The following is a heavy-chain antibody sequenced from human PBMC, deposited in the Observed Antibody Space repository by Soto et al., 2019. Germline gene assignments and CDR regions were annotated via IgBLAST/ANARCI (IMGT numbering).Heavy chain of an antibody. V-gene: IGHV5-51*01. CDR2: IYPGDSDT. D-gene: IGHD2-15*01. J-gene: IGHJ6*03. CDR3: ARLGSCSGGSYYLDYYYYMDV. CDR1: GYTFTTYW. Sequence: PGESLKISCKGSGYTFTTYWIGWVRQMPGKGLEWMGIIYPGDSDTRYSPSFQGQVTISADKSISTAYLQWSSLKASDTAMYYCARLGSCSGGSYYLDYYYYMDVWGKGTTVTVSS.